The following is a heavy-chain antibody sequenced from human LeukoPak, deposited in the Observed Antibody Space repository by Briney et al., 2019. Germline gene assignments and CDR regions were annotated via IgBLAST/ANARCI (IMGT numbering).Heavy chain of an antibody. Sequence: GRSLRLSCVASGFTFSTYVMHWVRQAPGKGLEWVAFISYHESNKYYADSVKGRFTISRDNAKNSLYLQMNSLRAEDTAVYYCARGGVWQAFWSGNSDYWGQGTLVTVSS. J-gene: IGHJ4*02. CDR2: ISYHESNK. D-gene: IGHD3-3*01. CDR3: ARGGVWQAFWSGNSDY. V-gene: IGHV3-30-3*01. CDR1: GFTFSTYV.